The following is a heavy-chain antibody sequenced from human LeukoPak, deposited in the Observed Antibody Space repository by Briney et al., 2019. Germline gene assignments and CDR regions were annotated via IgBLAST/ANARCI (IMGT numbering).Heavy chain of an antibody. CDR1: GGSISSYY. Sequence: SETLSLTCTVSGGSISSYYWSWIRQPAGKGLEWIGRIYTSGSTNYNPSLKSRVTMSVDTSKNQFSLNLSSVTAAFTAVYYCARAGRGYSYGYYWFDPWGQGTLVTVSS. D-gene: IGHD5-18*01. V-gene: IGHV4-4*07. CDR3: ARAGRGYSYGYYWFDP. CDR2: IYTSGST. J-gene: IGHJ5*02.